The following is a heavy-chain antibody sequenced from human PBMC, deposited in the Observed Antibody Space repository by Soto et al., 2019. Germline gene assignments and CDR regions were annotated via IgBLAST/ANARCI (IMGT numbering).Heavy chain of an antibody. V-gene: IGHV4-39*01. J-gene: IGHJ6*02. Sequence: SDTLSRPCTVSGGSICSSSYYCVCIRQPPGKGLEWSGSMYDSGSTYYNQSLKSRVTISVDTSKNQFALKLSSVTAADTAVYYCGATYDYDSSVGIHGMDVWGQGTTVTAAS. CDR3: GATYDYDSSVGIHGMDV. CDR1: GGSICSSSYY. CDR2: MYDSGST. D-gene: IGHD3-22*01.